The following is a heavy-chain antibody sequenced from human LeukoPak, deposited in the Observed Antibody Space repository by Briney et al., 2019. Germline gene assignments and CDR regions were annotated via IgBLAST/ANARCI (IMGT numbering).Heavy chain of an antibody. J-gene: IGHJ4*02. V-gene: IGHV4-59*01. CDR1: GGSISSYY. CDR3: TSHDYEGSFDY. D-gene: IGHD4-17*01. Sequence: PSETLSLTCTVSGGSISSYYWSWIRQPPGKGLEWIGYIYYSGSTNYNPSLKSRVTISVDTSKNQFSLKLSSVTAADMAVEYWTSHDYEGSFDYWGQGTLVTVSS. CDR2: IYYSGST.